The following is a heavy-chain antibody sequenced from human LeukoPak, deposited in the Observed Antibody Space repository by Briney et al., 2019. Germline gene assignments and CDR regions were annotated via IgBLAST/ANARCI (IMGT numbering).Heavy chain of an antibody. V-gene: IGHV1-18*04. CDR1: GYTFTSNY. CDR2: ISAYNGNT. CDR3: ARDESYFDY. Sequence: RGASVKVSCKASGYTFTSNYMHWVRQAPGQGLEWMGWISAYNGNTNYAQKLQGRVTMTTDTSTSTAYMELRSLRSDDTAVYYCARDESYFDYWGQGTLVTVSS. J-gene: IGHJ4*02.